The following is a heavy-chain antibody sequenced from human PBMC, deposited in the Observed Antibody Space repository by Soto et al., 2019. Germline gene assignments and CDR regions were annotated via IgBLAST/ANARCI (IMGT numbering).Heavy chain of an antibody. D-gene: IGHD5-12*01. Sequence: QVQLVQCGAEVKKPGASVKVSCKASGYSYTSYTMHWVRQAPGQRLEWMGWINAGNGNTKYSQMFQGRVTITRDTSASTAYMELSSLRSEDTAVYYCVRAVDIGYYFDYWGQGTLVTVSS. CDR2: INAGNGNT. CDR1: GYSYTSYT. J-gene: IGHJ4*02. CDR3: VRAVDIGYYFDY. V-gene: IGHV1-3*01.